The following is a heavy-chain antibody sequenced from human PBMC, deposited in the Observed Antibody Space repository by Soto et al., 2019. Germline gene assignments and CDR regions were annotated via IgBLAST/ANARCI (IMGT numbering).Heavy chain of an antibody. CDR1: GLIVSDHY. D-gene: IGHD1-26*01. Sequence: ESGGGLVQPGGSLRLSCAAAGLIVSDHYMDWVRQAPGKGLEWVGRTGNKANSYTTEYVASVKGRFTISRDDSKNSLYLQMSSVRAEDSAVYYCANLAGAKEGFDYWGQGVLVTVSS. J-gene: IGHJ4*02. CDR2: TGNKANSYTT. V-gene: IGHV3-72*01. CDR3: ANLAGAKEGFDY.